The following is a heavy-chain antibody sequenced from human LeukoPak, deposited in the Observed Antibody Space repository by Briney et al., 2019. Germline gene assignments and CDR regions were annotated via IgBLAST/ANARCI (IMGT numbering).Heavy chain of an antibody. J-gene: IGHJ5*02. Sequence: GRSPRLSCAASGFTFSSYGMHWVRQAPGKGLEWVAVIWYDGSNKYYADSVKGRFTISRDNSKNTLYLQMNSLRAEDTAVYYCARGGRYCSSTSCSSWFDPWGQGTLVTVSS. D-gene: IGHD2-2*01. CDR2: IWYDGSNK. CDR3: ARGGRYCSSTSCSSWFDP. V-gene: IGHV3-33*01. CDR1: GFTFSSYG.